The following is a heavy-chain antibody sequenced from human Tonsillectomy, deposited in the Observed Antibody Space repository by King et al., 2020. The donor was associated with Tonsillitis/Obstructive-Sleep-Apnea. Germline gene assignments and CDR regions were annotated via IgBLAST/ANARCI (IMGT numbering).Heavy chain of an antibody. CDR1: GYTFTSYG. D-gene: IGHD1-26*01. CDR2: ISGYNGNT. V-gene: IGHV1-18*01. Sequence: QLVQSGAEVKKPGASVKVSCKASGYTFTSYGISWVRQAPGQGLEWMGWISGYNGNTNYAQNFQGRVTMTTDTSTSTVYMDLRSLRSDDTAGYFCARDTGTYYGDWGQGTLLTVSS. J-gene: IGHJ4*02. CDR3: ARDTGTYYGD.